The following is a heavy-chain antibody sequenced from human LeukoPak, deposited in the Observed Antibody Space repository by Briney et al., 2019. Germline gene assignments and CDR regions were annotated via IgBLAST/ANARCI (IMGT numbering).Heavy chain of an antibody. CDR2: MYSGGNT. CDR3: ARVQAVFQNFDY. Sequence: GGSLRLSCAASGFTVSSSYICWVRQAPGKGLEWVSVMYSGGNTYYADSVKGRFTISRDKSKNTLYLQMNSLRAEDTAVYHCARVQAVFQNFDYWGQGTLVTVSS. V-gene: IGHV3-66*01. CDR1: GFTVSSSY. J-gene: IGHJ4*02.